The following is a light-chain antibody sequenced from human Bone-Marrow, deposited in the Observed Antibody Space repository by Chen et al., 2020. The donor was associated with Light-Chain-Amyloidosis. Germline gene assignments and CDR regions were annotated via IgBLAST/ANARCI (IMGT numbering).Light chain of an antibody. J-gene: IGLJ3*02. CDR1: NIGSTC. V-gene: IGLV3-21*02. CDR3: QVWDRSSDRPV. Sequence: SYVLTQPSSVSEAPGQAATIACGGNNIGSTCVHWYQQTPGQAPLLVVYDDSDRPSGIPERLSGSNSGNTATLTISRVEAGDEADYYCQVWDRSSDRPVFGGGTKLTVL. CDR2: DDS.